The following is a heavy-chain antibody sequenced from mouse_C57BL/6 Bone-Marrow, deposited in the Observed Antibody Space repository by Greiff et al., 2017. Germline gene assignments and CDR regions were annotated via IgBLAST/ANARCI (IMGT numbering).Heavy chain of an antibody. CDR2: IYPSDSDT. J-gene: IGHJ3*01. V-gene: IGHV1-61*01. CDR3: APYGNYPFAY. CDR1: GYTFTSYW. Sequence: VQLQQPGAELVRPGSSVKLSCTASGYTFTSYWMDWVKQRPGQGLEWIGNIYPSDSDTHYNQKFKDKATLTVDKSSSTAYLQLSSLTSEDSAVYYCAPYGNYPFAYWGQGTLVTVSA. D-gene: IGHD2-1*01.